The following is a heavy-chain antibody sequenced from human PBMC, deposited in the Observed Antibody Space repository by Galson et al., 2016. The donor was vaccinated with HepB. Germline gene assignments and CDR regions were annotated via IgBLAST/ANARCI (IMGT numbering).Heavy chain of an antibody. CDR2: IVSSDTYI. V-gene: IGHV3-21*01. CDR1: GFIFSNYR. J-gene: IGHJ3*02. D-gene: IGHD6-19*01. Sequence: SLRLSCAASGFIFSNYRMTWVRQAPGKGLEWVSYIVSSDTYIYYLDSLDSLKGRFTISRDSAKNSLYVQMNSLRDEDTAVYYCARSYGQRLANDAFDIWGQGTLVSVSS. CDR3: ARSYGQRLANDAFDI.